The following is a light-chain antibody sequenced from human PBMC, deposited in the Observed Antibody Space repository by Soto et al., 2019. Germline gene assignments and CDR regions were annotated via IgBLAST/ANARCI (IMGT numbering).Light chain of an antibody. J-gene: IGKJ1*01. Sequence: EIVMTQSPATLSVSPGERATLSCRASQSVGGSSLAWYQQRPGQAPRLLIYDTSNRATGIPDRFSGSGSGTDFTLTISRLEPEDFAVYYCQQYHSSPRTFGQGTKVDI. CDR3: QQYHSSPRT. CDR1: QSVGGSS. V-gene: IGKV3-20*01. CDR2: DTS.